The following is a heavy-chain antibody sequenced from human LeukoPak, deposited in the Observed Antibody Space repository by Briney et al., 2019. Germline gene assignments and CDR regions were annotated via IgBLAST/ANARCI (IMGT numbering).Heavy chain of an antibody. CDR1: GGSLSGYY. Sequence: PSETLSLTCTVSGGSLSGYYWSSIREPPGTGREWMGYIYYSVSTNYNTSLKSRVTISVDTSKNQFSLKLSSVTAAETAVYYCARVLGQQLADYYYYGMDVWGQGTTVTVSS. CDR2: IYYSVST. D-gene: IGHD6-13*01. J-gene: IGHJ6*02. V-gene: IGHV4-59*01. CDR3: ARVLGQQLADYYYYGMDV.